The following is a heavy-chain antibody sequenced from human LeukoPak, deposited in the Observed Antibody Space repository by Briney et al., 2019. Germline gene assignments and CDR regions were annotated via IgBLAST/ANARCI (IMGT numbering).Heavy chain of an antibody. J-gene: IGHJ5*02. CDR3: AREDGDGYNSPDYNWFDP. CDR1: GGTFSSYA. CDR2: IKVGNGKT. V-gene: IGHV1-3*03. Sequence: RASVKVSCKASGGTFSSYAISWVRQAPGQRLEWMGCIKVGNGKTKYSQEFQGRVTITRDTSANTAYMELSSLRSEDMAVYYCAREDGDGYNSPDYNWFDPWGQGTLVTVSS. D-gene: IGHD5-24*01.